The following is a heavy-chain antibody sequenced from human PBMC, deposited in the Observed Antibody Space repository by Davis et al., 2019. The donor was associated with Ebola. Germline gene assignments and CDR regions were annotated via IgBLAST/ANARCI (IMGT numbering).Heavy chain of an antibody. CDR2: IKQDGSEK. Sequence: GGSLRLSCAASGFTFSSYAMSWVRQAPGKGLEWVANIKQDGSEKYYVDSVKGRFTISRDNSKNTLYLQMNSLRAEDTAVYYCAKDAGYCTNGVCYKGWFDPWGQGTLVTVSS. V-gene: IGHV3-7*01. CDR1: GFTFSSYA. J-gene: IGHJ5*02. D-gene: IGHD2-8*01. CDR3: AKDAGYCTNGVCYKGWFDP.